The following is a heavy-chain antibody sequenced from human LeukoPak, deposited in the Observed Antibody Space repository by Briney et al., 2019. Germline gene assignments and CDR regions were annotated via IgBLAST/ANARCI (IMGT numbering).Heavy chain of an antibody. J-gene: IGHJ4*02. CDR2: MQFDGSHK. V-gene: IGHV3-30*02. Sequence: GGSLRLSCVASGFIFSTYGMHWVRQAPGKGLEWVAFMQFDGSHKYYADSVRGRFTISEDSSKNTLYLQMNSLRAEDTAMYYCAKGAYGSGTYLDYWGQGTLVTVSS. D-gene: IGHD3-10*01. CDR1: GFIFSTYG. CDR3: AKGAYGSGTYLDY.